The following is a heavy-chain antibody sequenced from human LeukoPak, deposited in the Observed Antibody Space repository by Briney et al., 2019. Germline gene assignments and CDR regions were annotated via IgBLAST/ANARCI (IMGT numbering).Heavy chain of an antibody. J-gene: IGHJ4*02. V-gene: IGHV3-30*18. D-gene: IGHD3-10*01. CDR3: AKDTSGSGSSYLDY. CDR2: ISDDGSNK. CDR1: GFTFSSYG. Sequence: GGSLRLSCAASGFTFSSYGMYWVRQAPGKGLEWVAAISDDGSNKYYADSVKGRITISRDNSKNTLYLQMNSLRAEDTAVYYCAKDTSGSGSSYLDYWGQGTLVTDSS.